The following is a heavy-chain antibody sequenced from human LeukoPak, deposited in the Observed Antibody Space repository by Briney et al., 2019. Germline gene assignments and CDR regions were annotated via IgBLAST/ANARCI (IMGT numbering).Heavy chain of an antibody. Sequence: GGSLRLSCAASRFTFSSCDMHWVRQATGEGLEWVSAIVTAGDTYYPSSVKGRFTISRETAKNSLYLQMNSLRAGDTAVYYCARDCSGTSCAGAFDIWGQGTMVTVSS. D-gene: IGHD2-2*01. J-gene: IGHJ3*02. CDR3: ARDCSGTSCAGAFDI. CDR1: RFTFSSCD. CDR2: IVTAGDT. V-gene: IGHV3-13*01.